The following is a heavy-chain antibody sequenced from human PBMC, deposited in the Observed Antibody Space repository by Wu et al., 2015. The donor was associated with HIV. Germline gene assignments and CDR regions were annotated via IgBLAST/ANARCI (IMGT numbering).Heavy chain of an antibody. CDR3: VRGFSSTWYDFFDS. CDR2: MNPSSGST. V-gene: IGHV1-8*01. D-gene: IGHD6-13*01. J-gene: IGHJ4*02. CDR1: GYPFNSYD. Sequence: QVQLVQSGAEVKKPGASVKVSCKASGYPFNSYDINWVRQATGQGLEWMGWMNPSSGSTTYAQRFQDRVTMTRDTSTNTAYMELSSLTFEDTAVYFCVRGFSSTWYDFFDSWGQGTLVTVSS.